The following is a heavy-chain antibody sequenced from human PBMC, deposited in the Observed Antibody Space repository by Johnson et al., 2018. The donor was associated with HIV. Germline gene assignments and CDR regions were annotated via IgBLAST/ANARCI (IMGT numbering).Heavy chain of an antibody. V-gene: IGHV3-30-3*01. CDR3: ARGGFIVLVVYAIGHESFDI. Sequence: QVQLVESGGGVVQPGRSLRLSCVASGFTFSSYAMHWVSQAPGKGLEWVAVISYDRTNKYYADSVKGRFTTARDNYKKTLYLQMSSLRDEDTDLFYCARGGFIVLVVYAIGHESFDIWGQWTMVTVSS. CDR2: ISYDRTNK. CDR1: GFTFSSYA. D-gene: IGHD2-8*02. J-gene: IGHJ3*02.